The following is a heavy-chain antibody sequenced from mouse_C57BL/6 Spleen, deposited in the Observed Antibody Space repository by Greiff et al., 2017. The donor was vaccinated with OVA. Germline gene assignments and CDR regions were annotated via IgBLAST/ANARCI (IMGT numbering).Heavy chain of an antibody. CDR1: GYAFSSSW. V-gene: IGHV1-82*01. CDR2: IYPGDGDT. Sequence: QVQLQQSGPELVKPGASVKISCKASGYAFSSSWMNWVKQRPGTGLEWIGRIYPGDGDTNYNGKFKGKATLTADKSSSTAYMQLSSLTSEDSAVYFCARLYYYGSSYGAMDYWGQGTSVTVSS. J-gene: IGHJ4*01. D-gene: IGHD1-1*01. CDR3: ARLYYYGSSYGAMDY.